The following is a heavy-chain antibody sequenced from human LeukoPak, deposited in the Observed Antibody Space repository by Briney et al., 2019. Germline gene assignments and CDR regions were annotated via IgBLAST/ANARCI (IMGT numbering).Heavy chain of an antibody. CDR1: GYTFTGYY. CDR2: IIPILGIA. CDR3: ARGRAAPNYYYGMDV. J-gene: IGHJ6*02. Sequence: ASVKVSCKASGYTFTGYYMHWVRQAPGQGLEWMGRIIPILGIANYAQKFQGRVTITADKSTSTAYMELSSLRSEDTAVYYCARGRAAPNYYYGMDVWGQGTTVTVSS. V-gene: IGHV1-69*04. D-gene: IGHD6-6*01.